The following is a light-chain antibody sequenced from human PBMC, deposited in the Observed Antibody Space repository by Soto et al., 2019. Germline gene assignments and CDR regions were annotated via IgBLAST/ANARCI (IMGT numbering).Light chain of an antibody. CDR2: GAS. J-gene: IGKJ4*01. CDR1: QNVNIN. CDR3: QQYKDWPPLT. Sequence: EIVMTQSPVTLSVSPGERVTLSCRASQNVNINLAWYQQRPGQAPRVLIYGASHRASGIPDRFSGSGSGTDFTLTISSLEPDDFALYYCQQYKDWPPLTFGGGTRVEIK. V-gene: IGKV3D-15*01.